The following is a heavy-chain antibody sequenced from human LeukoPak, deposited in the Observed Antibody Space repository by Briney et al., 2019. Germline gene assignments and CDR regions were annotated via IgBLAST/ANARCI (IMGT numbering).Heavy chain of an antibody. J-gene: IGHJ4*02. CDR2: ISSSSSYI. CDR3: ARDRRAIAVADPFDY. D-gene: IGHD6-19*01. V-gene: IGHV3-21*01. Sequence: GGSLRLSCAASGFTFSSYSMNWVRQAPGKGLEWVSSISSSSSYIYYADSVKGRFTISRDNAENSLYLQMNSLRAEDTAVYYCARDRRAIAVADPFDYWGQGTLVTVSS. CDR1: GFTFSSYS.